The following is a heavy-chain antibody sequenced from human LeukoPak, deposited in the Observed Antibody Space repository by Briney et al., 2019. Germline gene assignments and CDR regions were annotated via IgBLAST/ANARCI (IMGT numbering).Heavy chain of an antibody. Sequence: GGSLRLSCAASGFTFSSYAMHWVRQAPGKGLEWVAVISYDGSNKYYADSVKGRFTISRDNSKNTLYLQMNSLRAEDTAVYYCVLVATAIEFDYWGQGTLVTVSS. CDR3: VLVATAIEFDY. D-gene: IGHD2-21*02. CDR1: GFTFSSYA. V-gene: IGHV3-30*04. CDR2: ISYDGSNK. J-gene: IGHJ4*02.